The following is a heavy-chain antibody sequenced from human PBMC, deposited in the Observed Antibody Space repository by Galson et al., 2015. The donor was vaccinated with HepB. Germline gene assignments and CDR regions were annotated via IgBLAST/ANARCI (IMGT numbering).Heavy chain of an antibody. J-gene: IGHJ4*02. Sequence: LRLSCAASGFTCDDYTMHWVRQAPGKGLEWVSLISWDGGSTYYADPVKGRFTISRDNSNNSLYLQMNSLRTEDTAWYYCAKGRDGYAFDYWGQGTLFTVSS. CDR2: ISWDGGST. CDR3: AKGRDGYAFDY. V-gene: IGHV3-43*01. CDR1: GFTCDDYT. D-gene: IGHD5-24*01.